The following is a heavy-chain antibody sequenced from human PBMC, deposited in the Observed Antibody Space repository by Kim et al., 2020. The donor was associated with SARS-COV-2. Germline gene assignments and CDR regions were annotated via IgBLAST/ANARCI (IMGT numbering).Heavy chain of an antibody. J-gene: IGHJ6*02. Sequence: GGSLRLSCAASGFTFSSYWMHWVRQAPGKGLVWVSRINSDGSSTSYADSVKGRFTISRDNAKNTLYLQMNSLRAEDTAVYYCASEDIVVVPAASYYYYYGMDVWGQGTTVTVSS. D-gene: IGHD2-2*01. CDR3: ASEDIVVVPAASYYYYYGMDV. CDR2: INSDGSST. CDR1: GFTFSSYW. V-gene: IGHV3-74*01.